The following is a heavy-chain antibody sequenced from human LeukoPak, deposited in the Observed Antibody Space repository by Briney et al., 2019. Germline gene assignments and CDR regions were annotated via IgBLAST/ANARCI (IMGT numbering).Heavy chain of an antibody. Sequence: PGGSLRLSCAASGFTFSNYAMSWVRQAPGKGLEWVSAITGGGSGIYYADSMKSRFTISRDNSKNTLYLQMNSLRAEDTAVYYCAKDRGSSSWYYFDYWGQGTLVTVSS. V-gene: IGHV3-23*01. D-gene: IGHD6-13*01. J-gene: IGHJ4*02. CDR1: GFTFSNYA. CDR2: ITGGGSGI. CDR3: AKDRGSSSWYYFDY.